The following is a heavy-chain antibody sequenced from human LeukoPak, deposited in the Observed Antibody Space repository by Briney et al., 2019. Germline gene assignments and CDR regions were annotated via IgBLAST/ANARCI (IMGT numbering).Heavy chain of an antibody. Sequence: PGGSLRLSCAASGFTFDDYAMHWARQAPGKGLEWVSLISGDGGSTYYADSVKGRFTISRDNSKNSLYLQMNSLRTEDTALYYCAKEGADIYYYYGMDVWGQGTTVTVSS. V-gene: IGHV3-43*02. CDR2: ISGDGGST. CDR1: GFTFDDYA. CDR3: AKEGADIYYYYGMDV. J-gene: IGHJ6*02.